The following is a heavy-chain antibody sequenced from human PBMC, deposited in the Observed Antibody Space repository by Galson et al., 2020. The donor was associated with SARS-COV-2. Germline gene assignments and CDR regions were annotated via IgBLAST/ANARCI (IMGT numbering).Heavy chain of an antibody. CDR3: TIGYCSSTACYPRFDP. Sequence: GGSLRLSCAASGFTFSGSAMHWVRQASGKGLEWVGRIKSKANSYATAHAASVKGRFTISRDDSKNTAYLQMNSLKTEDTAVYYCTIGYCSSTACYPRFDPWGQGTLVTVSS. CDR2: IKSKANSYAT. CDR1: GFTFSGSA. J-gene: IGHJ5*02. D-gene: IGHD2-2*01. V-gene: IGHV3-73*01.